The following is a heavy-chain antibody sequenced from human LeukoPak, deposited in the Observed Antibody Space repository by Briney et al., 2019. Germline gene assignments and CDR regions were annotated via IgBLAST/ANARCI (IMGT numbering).Heavy chain of an antibody. CDR3: AKDKYGGVAGTFDY. V-gene: IGHV3-9*01. CDR1: GFTFDDYY. CDR2: ISWNSGSI. J-gene: IGHJ4*02. Sequence: QTGGSLRLSCAVSGFTFDDYYMRWVRQAPGKGLEWVSGISWNSGSIGYADSVKRRFTISRDNNKNMLYLQMNSLRDEDTAVYYCAKDKYGGVAGTFDYWGQGTLVTVSS. D-gene: IGHD6-19*01.